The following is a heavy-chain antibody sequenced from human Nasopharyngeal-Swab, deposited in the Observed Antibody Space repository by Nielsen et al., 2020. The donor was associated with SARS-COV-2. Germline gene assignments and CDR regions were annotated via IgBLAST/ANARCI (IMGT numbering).Heavy chain of an antibody. J-gene: IGHJ4*02. V-gene: IGHV3-9*01. CDR2: ISWNSGSI. Sequence: GGSLRLSCPASGFTVSSNYMSWVRQAPGKGLEWVSGISWNSGSIGYADSVKGRFTISRDNAKNSLYLQMNSLRAEDTALYYCAKLGSNYYDSSGRDFDYWGQGTLVTVSS. CDR1: GFTVSSNY. D-gene: IGHD3-22*01. CDR3: AKLGSNYYDSSGRDFDY.